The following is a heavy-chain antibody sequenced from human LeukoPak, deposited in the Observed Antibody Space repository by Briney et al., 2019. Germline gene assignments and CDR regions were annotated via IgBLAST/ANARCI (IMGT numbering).Heavy chain of an antibody. D-gene: IGHD6-13*01. V-gene: IGHV4-59*08. Sequence: PSETLSLTCTVSGGSISSYHWSWIRQPPGKGLEWIGYIHYSGSTNYNPSLKSRVTILVDTSKNQYSLKLNSVTAADTAVYYCARRVATAPMYAFDIWGQGTMVTVSS. CDR2: IHYSGST. CDR1: GGSISSYH. J-gene: IGHJ3*02. CDR3: ARRVATAPMYAFDI.